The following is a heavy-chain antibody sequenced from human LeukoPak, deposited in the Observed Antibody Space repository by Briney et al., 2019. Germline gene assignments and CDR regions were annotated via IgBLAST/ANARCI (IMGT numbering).Heavy chain of an antibody. V-gene: IGHV3-30*04. CDR3: ATSPESSGWYYFDY. D-gene: IGHD6-19*01. CDR1: GFTFSSYA. Sequence: GGSLRLSCAASGFTFSSYAMHWVRQAPGKGLEWVAVISYDGSNKYYADSVKGRFTISRDNSKNTPYLQMNSLRAEDTAVYYCATSPESSGWYYFDYWGQGTLVTVSS. CDR2: ISYDGSNK. J-gene: IGHJ4*02.